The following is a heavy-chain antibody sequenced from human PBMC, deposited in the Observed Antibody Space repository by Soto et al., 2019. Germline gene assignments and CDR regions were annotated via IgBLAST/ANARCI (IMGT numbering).Heavy chain of an antibody. J-gene: IGHJ6*02. D-gene: IGHD1-26*01. V-gene: IGHV4-39*02. CDR2: IHYSGST. CDR1: GGSISNRRYY. Sequence: SETLSLTCTVSGGSISNRRYYWGWIRQPPGKGLEWIGSIHYSGSTYDNPSLKSRVTISVDTSKNQLSLKLKSVSAADTAVYYCAKDRYGLRRATNYYYGMDVWGQGTTVTVSS. CDR3: AKDRYGLRRATNYYYGMDV.